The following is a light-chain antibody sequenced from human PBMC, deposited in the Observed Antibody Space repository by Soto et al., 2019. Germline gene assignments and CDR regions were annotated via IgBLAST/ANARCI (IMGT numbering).Light chain of an antibody. CDR2: EAS. CDR1: QSISSW. J-gene: IGKJ1*01. Sequence: DIQMTQSPSTLSASVGDRVTITCRASQSISSWLAWYQQKPGKAPKLLIHEASRLESGVPSRFSGSESGTEFTLTISSLQPEDFATYFCQQSYITPLTFGQGTKVEIK. CDR3: QQSYITPLT. V-gene: IGKV1-5*01.